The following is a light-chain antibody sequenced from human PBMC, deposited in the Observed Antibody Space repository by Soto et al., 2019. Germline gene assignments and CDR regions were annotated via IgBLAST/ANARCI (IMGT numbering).Light chain of an antibody. CDR3: QQYYDYSWT. J-gene: IGKJ1*01. CDR1: QSISIW. V-gene: IGKV1-5*03. CDR2: KTS. Sequence: DIHMTQSPSTLSASVGDRVTLTCRASQSISIWLAWYQQKPGKAPNLLIYKTSSLETGVPSRFSGSGSGAEFTLTISSLQPDDVATYYCQQYYDYSWTFGQGTKVEVK.